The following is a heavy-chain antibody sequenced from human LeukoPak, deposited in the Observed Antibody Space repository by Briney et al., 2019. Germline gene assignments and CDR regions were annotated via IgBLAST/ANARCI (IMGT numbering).Heavy chain of an antibody. CDR3: AKDGGLWVSAHWGDS. CDR2: ISSSSSYI. V-gene: IGHV3-21*04. J-gene: IGHJ4*02. Sequence: GGSLRLSCAASGFTFSSYSMNWVRQAPGKGLEWVSSISSSSSYIYYADSVKGRFTISRDNAKKSLSLQMNSLRAEDTAVYYCAKDGGLWVSAHWGDSWGRGTLVTVSS. D-gene: IGHD7-27*01. CDR1: GFTFSSYS.